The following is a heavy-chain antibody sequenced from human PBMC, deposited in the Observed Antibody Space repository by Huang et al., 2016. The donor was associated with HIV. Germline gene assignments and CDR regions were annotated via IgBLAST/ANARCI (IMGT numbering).Heavy chain of an antibody. D-gene: IGHD3-10*01. CDR1: GYRFRSNW. Sequence: EVQLVQSGAEVKKPGESLKISCKGSGYRFRSNWIGWVRQMPGKGLEWMGLIYPGYSDTRYSPSFQGQVTISADKSIKTAYLKWSSLKASDTAMYYCARLIGSPSFYYGLDVWGQGTTVTVSS. V-gene: IGHV5-51*01. J-gene: IGHJ6*02. CDR3: ARLIGSPSFYYGLDV. CDR2: IYPGYSDT.